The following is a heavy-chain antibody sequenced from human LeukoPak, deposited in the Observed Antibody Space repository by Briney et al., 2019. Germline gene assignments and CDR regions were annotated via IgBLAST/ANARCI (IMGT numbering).Heavy chain of an antibody. D-gene: IGHD6-6*01. CDR3: AREVAARNRRALYYMDV. CDR1: GGSFIGYY. V-gene: IGHV4-34*01. J-gene: IGHJ6*03. CDR2: INHSGST. Sequence: PSETLSLTCAVYGGSFIGYYWSWIRQPPGKGLEWIWEINHSGSTNYNPSLKSRVTISVDTSKNQFSLKLSCVTAADTAVYYCAREVAARNRRALYYMDVWGKGTTVTVSS.